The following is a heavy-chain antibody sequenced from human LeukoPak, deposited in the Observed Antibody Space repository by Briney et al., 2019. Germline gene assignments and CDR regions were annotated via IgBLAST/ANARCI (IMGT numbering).Heavy chain of an antibody. CDR1: GGSINSYY. J-gene: IGHJ4*02. CDR3: ARAGGSSGWYSVYFDY. V-gene: IGHV4-59*12. Sequence: SETLSLTCTVSGGSINSYYWSWIRQPPGKGLEWIGYIYYSGSINYNPSLKSRVTISVDTSKNQLSLKLSSVTAADTAVYYCARAGGSSGWYSVYFDYWGQGTLVTVSS. D-gene: IGHD6-19*01. CDR2: IYYSGSI.